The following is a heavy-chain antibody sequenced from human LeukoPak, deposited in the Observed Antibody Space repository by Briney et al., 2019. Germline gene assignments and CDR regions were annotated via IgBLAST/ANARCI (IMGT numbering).Heavy chain of an antibody. J-gene: IGHJ4*02. CDR3: ARTEEGYYYDSSGLHFDY. CDR2: IYPGDSDT. V-gene: IGHV5-51*01. Sequence: NPGESLKISCKGSGYSFTSYWIGWVRQMPGKGLEWMGIIYPGDSDTRYSPSFQGQVTISADKSISTAYLQWSSLKASDTAMYYCARTEEGYYYDSSGLHFDYWGQGTLVTVSS. D-gene: IGHD3-22*01. CDR1: GYSFTSYW.